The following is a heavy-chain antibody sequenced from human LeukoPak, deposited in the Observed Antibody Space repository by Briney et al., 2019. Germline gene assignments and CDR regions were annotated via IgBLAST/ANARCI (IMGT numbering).Heavy chain of an antibody. V-gene: IGHV3-15*01. Sequence: GGSLRLSCAASGFSFTDAWMSWVRQAPGRGLEWVGRVKSKADGGRAEYAATVKGRFFISRDDAKSTLYVQMNRLRTEDTAVYYCTTEKDLYYYDSSGYFHWGQGSLVTVSS. CDR2: VKSKADGGRA. CDR3: TTEKDLYYYDSSGYFH. D-gene: IGHD3-22*01. J-gene: IGHJ4*02. CDR1: GFSFTDAW.